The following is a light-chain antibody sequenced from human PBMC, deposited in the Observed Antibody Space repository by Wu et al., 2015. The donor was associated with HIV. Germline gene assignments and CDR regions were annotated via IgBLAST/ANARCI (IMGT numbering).Light chain of an antibody. V-gene: IGKV3-15*01. CDR2: GAS. Sequence: EIVMTQSPATLSVSPGERATLSCRASQSVYSNLAWYQQKPGQAPRLLIYGASTRATGIPARFSGSGSGTKFTLTISSLQSEDFAVYYCQQYNNWPPLTFGGGTKVEIK. CDR3: QQYNNWPPLT. CDR1: QSVYSN. J-gene: IGKJ4*01.